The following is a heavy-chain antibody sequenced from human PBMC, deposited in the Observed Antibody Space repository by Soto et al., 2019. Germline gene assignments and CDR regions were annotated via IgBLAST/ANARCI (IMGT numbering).Heavy chain of an antibody. Sequence: ASVKVSCKASGYTFTSYDINWVRQATGQGLEWMGWMNPNSGNTGYAQKFQGRVTMTRNTSISTAYMELSSLRSEDTAVYYCAVVVIPAAIRGYYYGMDVWGQGTTVTVSS. V-gene: IGHV1-8*01. CDR1: GYTFTSYD. CDR3: AVVVIPAAIRGYYYGMDV. J-gene: IGHJ6*02. D-gene: IGHD2-2*02. CDR2: MNPNSGNT.